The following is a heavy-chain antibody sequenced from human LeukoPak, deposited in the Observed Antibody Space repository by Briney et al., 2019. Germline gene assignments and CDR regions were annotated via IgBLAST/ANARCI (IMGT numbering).Heavy chain of an antibody. V-gene: IGHV5-51*01. CDR3: AGLTVTRGDYYYYNMDV. D-gene: IGHD4-17*01. CDR2: IYPGDSDT. Sequence: GESLKISCKGSGYSFTSYWIGWVRQMPGKGLEWMGIIYPGDSDTRYSPSFQGQVTISADKSISTAYLQWSSLKASDTAMYYCAGLTVTRGDYYYYNMDVWGKGTTVTVSS. J-gene: IGHJ6*03. CDR1: GYSFTSYW.